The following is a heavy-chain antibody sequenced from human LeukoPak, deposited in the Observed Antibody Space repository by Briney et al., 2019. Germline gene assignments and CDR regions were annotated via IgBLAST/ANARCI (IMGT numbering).Heavy chain of an antibody. D-gene: IGHD1-14*01. V-gene: IGHV5-51*03. CDR1: GYIFTSYW. Sequence: KPGESLKISCKGSGYIFTSYWIGWVRQMPGKGLEWMGIIYPGDSDTIYSPSFQGQINISADKTINTAYLKRSSLKASDTAMYYCATPGGKFVTGTFIDAFDIWGQGTMVTVSS. CDR3: ATPGGKFVTGTFIDAFDI. CDR2: IYPGDSDT. J-gene: IGHJ3*02.